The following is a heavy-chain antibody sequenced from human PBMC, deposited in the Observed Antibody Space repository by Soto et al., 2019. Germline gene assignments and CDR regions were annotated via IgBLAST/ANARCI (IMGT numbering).Heavy chain of an antibody. V-gene: IGHV3-74*01. CDR3: AKVVATFYFDY. D-gene: IGHD2-21*01. Sequence: PGGSLRLSCAAAGFTFSNHWMHWVRQAPGKGLVWVSRINSDGSSTFYADSVKGRFTISRDNSRNTLYLQMDNLRADDSAVYYCAKVVATFYFDYWGQGAQVTVSS. J-gene: IGHJ4*02. CDR2: INSDGSST. CDR1: GFTFSNHW.